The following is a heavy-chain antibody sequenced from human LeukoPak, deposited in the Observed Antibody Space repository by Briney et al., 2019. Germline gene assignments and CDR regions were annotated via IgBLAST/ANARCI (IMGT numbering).Heavy chain of an antibody. D-gene: IGHD6-13*01. CDR1: GYTFTSYG. CDR3: ARAGSSWYENWFDP. CDR2: ISAYNGST. J-gene: IGHJ5*02. Sequence: ASVKVSCKASGYTFTSYGISWVRQAPGQGLEWMGWISAYNGSTNYAQKLQGRVTMTTDTSTSTAYMELRSLRSDDTAVYYCARAGSSWYENWFDPWGQGTLVTVSS. V-gene: IGHV1-18*01.